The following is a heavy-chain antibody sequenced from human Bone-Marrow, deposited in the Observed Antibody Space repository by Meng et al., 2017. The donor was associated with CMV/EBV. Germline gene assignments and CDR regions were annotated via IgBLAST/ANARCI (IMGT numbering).Heavy chain of an antibody. J-gene: IGHJ6*02. CDR1: GYSFSENY. CDR2: INPKSGVT. CDR3: ARSPPPIFTVTTTYYYYGMDV. D-gene: IGHD4-17*01. V-gene: IGHV1-2*02. Sequence: ASVKVSCKASGYSFSENYIHWVRQAPGQGLEWMGCINPKSGVTYYSQKFQGRVTMTGDTTIITAYMDLSRLRSDDTAVYYCARSPPPIFTVTTTYYYYGMDVWGQGTTVTVSS.